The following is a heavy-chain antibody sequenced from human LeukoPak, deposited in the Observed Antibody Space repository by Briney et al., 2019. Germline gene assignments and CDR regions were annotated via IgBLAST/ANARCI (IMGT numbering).Heavy chain of an antibody. CDR3: AKDRLGAPYYYDSSGYYRFDY. CDR1: EFTFSSYG. Sequence: PGGSLRLSCAASEFTFSSYGMHWVRQAPGKGLEWVAVISYDGSNQHYADTVKGRFTISRDNSKNTLYLQMNGLRAEDTAVYYCAKDRLGAPYYYDSSGYYRFDYWGQGTLVTVSS. CDR2: ISYDGSNQ. J-gene: IGHJ4*01. D-gene: IGHD3-22*01. V-gene: IGHV3-30*18.